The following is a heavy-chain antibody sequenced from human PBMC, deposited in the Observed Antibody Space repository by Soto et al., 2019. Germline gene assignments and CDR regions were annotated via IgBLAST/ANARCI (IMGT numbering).Heavy chain of an antibody. CDR2: ISSSSSTI. J-gene: IGHJ4*02. D-gene: IGHD6-19*01. CDR1: GFTFSSYS. V-gene: IGHV3-48*04. Sequence: GGSLRLSCAASGFTFSSYSMNWVRQAPGKGLEWVSYISSSSSTIYYADSVKGRFTISRDNAKNSLYLQMNSLRAEDTAVYYCARVVIAVAASYFDYWGQGTLVTVSS. CDR3: ARVVIAVAASYFDY.